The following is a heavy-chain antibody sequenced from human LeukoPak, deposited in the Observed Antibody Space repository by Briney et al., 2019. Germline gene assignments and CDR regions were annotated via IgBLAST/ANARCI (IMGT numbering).Heavy chain of an antibody. CDR1: GGSFSGYY. J-gene: IGHJ4*02. Sequence: SETLSLTCAVYGGSFSGYYWSWIRQPPGKGLEWIGEINHSGSTNYNPSLKSRVTISVDTSKNQFSLKLSSVTAADTAVYYCARTGYYDTPTREFDWRGQGTLVTVSS. V-gene: IGHV4-34*01. CDR3: ARTGYYDTPTREFDW. CDR2: INHSGST. D-gene: IGHD3-22*01.